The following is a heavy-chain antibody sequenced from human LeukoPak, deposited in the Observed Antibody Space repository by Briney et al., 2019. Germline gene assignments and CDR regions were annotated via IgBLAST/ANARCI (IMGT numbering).Heavy chain of an antibody. Sequence: GGSLRLSCAASGFTFSSYGMHWVRQAPGKGLEWVAFIRYDGSNKYYADSVKGRFTISRDNAKNTLYLQMNSLRAEDTAVYYCARSVSPRNAFDIWGQGTKVTVSS. V-gene: IGHV3-30*02. D-gene: IGHD1-14*01. J-gene: IGHJ3*02. CDR1: GFTFSSYG. CDR2: IRYDGSNK. CDR3: ARSVSPRNAFDI.